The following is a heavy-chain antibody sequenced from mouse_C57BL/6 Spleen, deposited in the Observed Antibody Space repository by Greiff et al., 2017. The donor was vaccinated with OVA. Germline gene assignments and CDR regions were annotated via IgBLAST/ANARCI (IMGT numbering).Heavy chain of an antibody. CDR1: GYTFTSYW. V-gene: IGHV1-55*01. CDR2: IYPGSGST. CDR3: ARGGLYYFDY. J-gene: IGHJ2*01. D-gene: IGHD2-2*01. Sequence: QVHVKQPGAELVKPGASVKMSCKASGYTFTSYWITWVKQRPGQGLEWIGDIYPGSGSTNYNEKFKSKATLTVDTSSSTAYMQLSSLTSEDSAVYYCARGGLYYFDYWGQGTTLTVSS.